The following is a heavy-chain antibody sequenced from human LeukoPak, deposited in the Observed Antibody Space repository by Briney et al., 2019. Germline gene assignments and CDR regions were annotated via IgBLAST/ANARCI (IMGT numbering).Heavy chain of an antibody. Sequence: SVKISCKASGGTFSSYAISWVRQAPGQGLEWLGRFIPIFGIANYAQKFQGRVTITADKSTSSAYMELSSLRSEDTAVYYCASAPSGYDSSGYYPEFDYWGQGTLVTVSS. CDR2: FIPIFGIA. CDR1: GGTFSSYA. CDR3: ASAPSGYDSSGYYPEFDY. V-gene: IGHV1-69*04. D-gene: IGHD3-22*01. J-gene: IGHJ4*02.